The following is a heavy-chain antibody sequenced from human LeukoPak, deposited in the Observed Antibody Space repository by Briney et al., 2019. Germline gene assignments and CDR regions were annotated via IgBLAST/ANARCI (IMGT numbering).Heavy chain of an antibody. V-gene: IGHV1-2*02. Sequence: ASVKVSCKPSGYTFTYSYIHWVRQAPGVGLQWMGWISPNNGDTKYAEDFQDRVTMTRDTSISTAYMELTGLTPDDTAVYYCVRSPIGASAHWGRGTLVTVSS. CDR1: GYTFTYSY. CDR3: VRSPIGASAH. CDR2: ISPNNGDT. D-gene: IGHD3-10*01. J-gene: IGHJ4*02.